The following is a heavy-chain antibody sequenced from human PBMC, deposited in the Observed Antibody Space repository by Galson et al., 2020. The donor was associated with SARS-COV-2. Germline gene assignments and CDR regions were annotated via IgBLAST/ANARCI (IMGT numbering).Heavy chain of an antibody. V-gene: IGHV3-7*01. Sequence: SCAASGFTFSSYWMSWVRQAPGKGLEWVANIKQDGSEKYYEDSVKGRFTISRDNAKNSLYLQMNSLRAEDTAVYYCARTHYYGSGSTYYYYGMDVWGQGTTVTVSS. D-gene: IGHD3-10*01. CDR1: GFTFSSYW. J-gene: IGHJ6*02. CDR2: IKQDGSEK. CDR3: ARTHYYGSGSTYYYYGMDV.